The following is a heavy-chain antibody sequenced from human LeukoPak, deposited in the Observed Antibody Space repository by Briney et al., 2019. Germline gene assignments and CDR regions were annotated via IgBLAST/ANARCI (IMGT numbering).Heavy chain of an antibody. CDR1: GFTFSSDA. CDR2: ISGSGGST. V-gene: IGHV3-23*01. D-gene: IGHD1-26*01. CDR3: AKDPLGRAYYFDY. J-gene: IGHJ4*02. Sequence: QSGGSLRLSCAASGFTFSSDAMSWVRQAPGKGLEWVSAISGSGGSTYYADSVKGRFTISRDNSKNTLYLQMNSLRAEDTAVYYCAKDPLGRAYYFDYWGQGTLVTVSS.